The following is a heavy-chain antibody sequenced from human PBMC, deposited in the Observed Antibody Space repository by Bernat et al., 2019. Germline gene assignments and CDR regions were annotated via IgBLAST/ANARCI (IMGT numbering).Heavy chain of an antibody. J-gene: IGHJ6*02. CDR1: GFTFISYE. CDR2: ISSSGSNI. V-gene: IGHV3-48*03. Sequence: ELQLLDSGGGLLQPGGSLRLSCAASGFTFISYEMNWVRQAPGKGLGWVSYISSSGSNIYYADLVKGRFTIARDNAKNSLYLQMNSLRAEDMAVYYCARIDWLPPLLYYGMDVWGQGTTVTVSS. D-gene: IGHD3-9*01. CDR3: ARIDWLPPLLYYGMDV.